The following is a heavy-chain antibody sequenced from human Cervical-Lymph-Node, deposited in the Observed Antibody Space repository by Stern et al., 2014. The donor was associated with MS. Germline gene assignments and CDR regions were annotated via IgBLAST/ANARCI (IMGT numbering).Heavy chain of an antibody. J-gene: IGHJ5*01. CDR2: IITGNGDT. D-gene: IGHD3-10*01. CDR3: TSLSGPLDS. V-gene: IGHV1-3*04. Sequence: QVQLVQSGAEVKKPGASVKVSCKASGHTFAVHWVRQAPGQTLEWMGRIITGNGDTNYSQKFQGRVTITRDTFASTAYMELRSLRSEDTAVYYCTSLSGPLDSWGQGTLVTVSS. CDR1: GHTFA.